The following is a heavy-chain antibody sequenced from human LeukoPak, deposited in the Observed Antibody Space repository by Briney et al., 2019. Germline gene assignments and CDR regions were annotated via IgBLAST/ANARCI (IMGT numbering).Heavy chain of an antibody. CDR3: ARSLKISSGWFHNFDY. Sequence: SETLSLTCTVSGGFIRSSSYYWGWIRQPPGKGLEWIGSIYYSGSTYYNPSLKSRVTISVDTSKNQFSLKLSSVTAADTAVYYCARSLKISSGWFHNFDYWGQGTLVTVSS. J-gene: IGHJ4*02. V-gene: IGHV4-39*01. CDR1: GGFIRSSSYY. D-gene: IGHD6-19*01. CDR2: IYYSGST.